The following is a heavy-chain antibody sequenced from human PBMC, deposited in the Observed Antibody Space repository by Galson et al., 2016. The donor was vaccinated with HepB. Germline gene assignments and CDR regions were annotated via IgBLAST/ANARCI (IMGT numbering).Heavy chain of an antibody. CDR3: ARANWDGSGYNEVWFDP. CDR2: IYYSGTT. Sequence: ETLSLTCTVSGGSVSTRNYYWSWIRQPTGKGLEWIGYIYYSGTTNYSPSLKSRVTISVDTSKNQFSLKLSYVTAADTAVYYCARANWDGSGYNEVWFDPWGLGTLVTVSS. V-gene: IGHV4-61*01. CDR1: GGSVSTRNYY. D-gene: IGHD3-22*01. J-gene: IGHJ5*02.